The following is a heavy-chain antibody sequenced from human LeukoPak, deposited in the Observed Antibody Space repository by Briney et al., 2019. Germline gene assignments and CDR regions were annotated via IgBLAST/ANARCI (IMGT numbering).Heavy chain of an antibody. J-gene: IGHJ4*02. CDR1: GGTFSNYA. CDR3: ARDLLRYFDWLGMAGY. Sequence: GASVKVSCKAYGGTFSNYAITWVRQAPGQGLEWMGWISAYNGNTKYAQKLQGRVTMTTDTSTSTAYVELRSLRSDDTAVYYCARDLLRYFDWLGMAGYWGQGTLVTVSS. V-gene: IGHV1-18*01. D-gene: IGHD3-9*01. CDR2: ISAYNGNT.